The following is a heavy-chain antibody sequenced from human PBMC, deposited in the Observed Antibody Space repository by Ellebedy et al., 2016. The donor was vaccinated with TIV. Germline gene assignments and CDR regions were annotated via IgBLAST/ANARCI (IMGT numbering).Heavy chain of an antibody. V-gene: IGHV2-5*01. CDR1: GFSLSTTGVG. J-gene: IGHJ2*01. CDR3: ARILGNGRRWLQSSHWYFDL. CDR2: IFWNADK. D-gene: IGHD5-24*01. Sequence: SGPTLVKPTQTLTLTCTFSGFSLSTTGVGVGWIRQPPGEALEWLAVIFWNADKHYNPSLKNRLTIIKDTSKNQVVLTMTNMDPVDTATYYCARILGNGRRWLQSSHWYFDLWGRGTLVTVSS.